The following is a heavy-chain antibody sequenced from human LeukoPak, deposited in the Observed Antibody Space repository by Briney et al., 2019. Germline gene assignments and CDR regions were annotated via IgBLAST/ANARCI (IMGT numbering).Heavy chain of an antibody. V-gene: IGHV3-30-3*01. CDR2: ISYDGSNK. CDR3: ARDRKPPEIDTVVTPDYYYGMDV. J-gene: IGHJ6*02. CDR1: GFTFSSYA. Sequence: PGGSLRLSCAASGFTFSSYAMHWVRQAPGKGLEWVAVISYDGSNKYYADSVKGRFTISRDNSKNTLYLQMNSLRAEDTAVYYCARDRKPPEIDTVVTPDYYYGMDVWGQGTTVTVSS. D-gene: IGHD4-23*01.